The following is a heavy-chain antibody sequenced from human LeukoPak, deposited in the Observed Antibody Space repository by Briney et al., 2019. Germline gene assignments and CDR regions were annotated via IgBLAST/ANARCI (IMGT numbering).Heavy chain of an antibody. D-gene: IGHD2-2*01. CDR2: IYPGDSDT. V-gene: IGHV5-51*01. Sequence: PGESLRISCQGSGDRFNTYWIAWVRQLPGKGLEWMGIIYPGDSDTRYSPSFQGQVTISADKSISTAYLQWSSLKASDTAMYYCARHRGYCSSTSCQKNYFDYWGQGTLVTVSS. CDR1: GDRFNTYW. CDR3: ARHRGYCSSTSCQKNYFDY. J-gene: IGHJ4*02.